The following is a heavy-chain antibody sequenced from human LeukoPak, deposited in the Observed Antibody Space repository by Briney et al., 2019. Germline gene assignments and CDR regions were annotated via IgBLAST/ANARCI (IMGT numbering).Heavy chain of an antibody. D-gene: IGHD3-16*01. Sequence: GRSLRLSCAASGFTFDDYAMPWVRQAPGKGLEWVSGISWNSGSIGYADSVKGRFTISRDNAKNSLYLQMNSLRAEDTALYYCAKVKSGGGPFDYWGQGTLVTVSS. J-gene: IGHJ4*02. CDR2: ISWNSGSI. V-gene: IGHV3-9*01. CDR1: GFTFDDYA. CDR3: AKVKSGGGPFDY.